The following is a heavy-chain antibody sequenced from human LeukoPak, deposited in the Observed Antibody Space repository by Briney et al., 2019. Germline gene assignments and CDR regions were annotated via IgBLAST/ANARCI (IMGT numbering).Heavy chain of an antibody. CDR2: MYYSGST. CDR3: AKGEVTIFGEFIDNYHYYGTDV. D-gene: IGHD3-3*01. CDR1: GGSIISGAYY. Sequence: SETLSLTCTVSGGSIISGAYYWSWIGQPPGKGLEWIVYMYYSGSTYYNPSLKSRVTISVDTSKNQFSLKLSSVTAADTAVYYCAKGEVTIFGEFIDNYHYYGTDVWGQGTRVTVSS. V-gene: IGHV4-30-4*01. J-gene: IGHJ6*02.